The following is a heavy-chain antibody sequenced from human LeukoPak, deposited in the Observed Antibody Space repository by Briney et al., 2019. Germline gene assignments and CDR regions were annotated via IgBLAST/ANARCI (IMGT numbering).Heavy chain of an antibody. CDR1: GGTMTNYY. D-gene: IGHD1-26*01. J-gene: IGHJ4*02. Sequence: NPSETLSLTCTVSGGTMTNYYWSWIRQPAGKELEWIGRIYSSGSTNYNPSLKSRFTISRDNSKNTLYLQVNSLRAEDTAVYYCARDRGSYYVDYWGQGTLVTVSS. CDR2: IYSSGST. CDR3: ARDRGSYYVDY. V-gene: IGHV4-4*07.